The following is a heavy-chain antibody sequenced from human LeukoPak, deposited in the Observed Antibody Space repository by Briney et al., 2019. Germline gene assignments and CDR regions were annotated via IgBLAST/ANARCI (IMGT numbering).Heavy chain of an antibody. CDR1: GGSLSNYY. J-gene: IGHJ5*02. Sequence: SETLSLTCAVYGGSLSNYYWSWIRQRPGKGLEWIGEINHSGSTKYKPSLKSRVTISVDMSKNQFSLELSSVTAADTAVYYCARGPASGSNFAWFDPWGQGTLVTVSS. D-gene: IGHD3-10*01. CDR2: INHSGST. V-gene: IGHV4-34*01. CDR3: ARGPASGSNFAWFDP.